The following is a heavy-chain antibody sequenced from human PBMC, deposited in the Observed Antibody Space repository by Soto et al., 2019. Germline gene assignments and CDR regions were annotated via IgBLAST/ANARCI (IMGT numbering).Heavy chain of an antibody. CDR1: GFTFDDYT. D-gene: IGHD6-13*01. J-gene: IGHJ4*02. Sequence: TGGSLRLSCAASGFTFDDYTMHWVRQAPGKGLEWVSLISWDGGSTYYADSVKGRFTISRDNSKNSLYLQMNSLRTEDTALYYCAKGRDPIAAAGLFDYWGQGTLVTVSS. CDR3: AKGRDPIAAAGLFDY. CDR2: ISWDGGST. V-gene: IGHV3-43*01.